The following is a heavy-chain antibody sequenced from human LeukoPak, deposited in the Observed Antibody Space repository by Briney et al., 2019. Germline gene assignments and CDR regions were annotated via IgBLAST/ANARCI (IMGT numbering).Heavy chain of an antibody. CDR2: ISYDGSNK. D-gene: IGHD6-13*01. Sequence: PGGSLRLSCAASGFTFSSYGMHWVRQAPGKGLEWVAVISYDGSNKYYADSVKGRFTISRDNSKNTLYLQMNSLRAEDTAVYYCAKDRHSSSWSFDYWGQGTLVTVSS. CDR3: AKDRHSSSWSFDY. J-gene: IGHJ4*02. CDR1: GFTFSSYG. V-gene: IGHV3-30*18.